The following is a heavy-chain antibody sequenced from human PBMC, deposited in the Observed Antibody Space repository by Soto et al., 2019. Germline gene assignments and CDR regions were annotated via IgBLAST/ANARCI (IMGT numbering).Heavy chain of an antibody. CDR3: ARADYYDSSAYYFSGWFDP. D-gene: IGHD3-22*01. J-gene: IGHJ5*02. CDR2: ISSSSSSI. V-gene: IGHV3-21*01. CDR1: GFTFSAYN. Sequence: GGSLRLSCAASGFTFSAYNMNWVRQAPGKGLEWVSSISSSSSSIYYADSVKGRFTISRDNAKTSLYLQMNSLRAEDTAVYYCARADYYDSSAYYFSGWFDPWGQGTLVTVSS.